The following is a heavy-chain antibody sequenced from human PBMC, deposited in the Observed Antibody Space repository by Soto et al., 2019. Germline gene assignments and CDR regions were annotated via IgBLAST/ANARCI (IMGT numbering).Heavy chain of an antibody. V-gene: IGHV4-4*07. Sequence: ASETLSLTCTVSGGSISSYYWSWIRQPAGKGLEWIGRIYTSGSTNYNPSLKRRVTMSVDTSKNQFSLKLSSVTAADTAVYYCARTIAAAVHQEWFDPWGQGTLVTVSS. D-gene: IGHD6-13*01. CDR3: ARTIAAAVHQEWFDP. J-gene: IGHJ5*02. CDR2: IYTSGST. CDR1: GGSISSYY.